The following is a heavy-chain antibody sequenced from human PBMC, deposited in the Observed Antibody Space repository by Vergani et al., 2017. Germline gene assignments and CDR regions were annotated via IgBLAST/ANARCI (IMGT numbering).Heavy chain of an antibody. D-gene: IGHD6-6*01. Sequence: QITLKVSGPTLVKLTQTLPLTRSFSGFSLSTSGVGVGWIRQPPGKALEWLAIIYWNDDKRYSPSLKSRLTITKDNSKNQVVLTMTNMDPVDTATYYCAHSGCVAINATARESIAAPFDYWGQGTLVTVSS. V-gene: IGHV2-5*01. CDR3: AHSGCVAINATARESIAAPFDY. CDR2: IYWNDDK. J-gene: IGHJ4*02. CDR1: GFSLSTSGVG.